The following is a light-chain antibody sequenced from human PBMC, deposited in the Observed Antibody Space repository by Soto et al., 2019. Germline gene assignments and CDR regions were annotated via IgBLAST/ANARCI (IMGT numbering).Light chain of an antibody. J-gene: IGLJ1*01. Sequence: LTQPASVSGSPGQSITISCTGTSSDVGSYNYVSWYQQHPGKAPKLMIYDVSNRPSGVSNRFSGSKSGNTASLTISGLQAEDEADYYCNSYTGSSTPYVFGTGTKVTVL. V-gene: IGLV2-14*03. CDR1: SSDVGSYNY. CDR3: NSYTGSSTPYV. CDR2: DVS.